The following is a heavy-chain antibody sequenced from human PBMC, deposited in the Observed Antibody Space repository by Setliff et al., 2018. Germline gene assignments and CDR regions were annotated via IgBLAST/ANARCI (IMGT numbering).Heavy chain of an antibody. CDR3: ARLKVGNNWPDY. J-gene: IGHJ4*02. CDR2: IYPGDSDT. CDR1: GYSFANTW. D-gene: IGHD1-1*01. V-gene: IGHV5-51*01. Sequence: GESLKISCQGSGYSFANTWIAWVRQMPGKGLEWMGIIYPGDSDTKYGPSFQGQVTISADSSKDELSLSLQSVTAADSAVYYCARLKVGNNWPDYWGQGTLVTVSS.